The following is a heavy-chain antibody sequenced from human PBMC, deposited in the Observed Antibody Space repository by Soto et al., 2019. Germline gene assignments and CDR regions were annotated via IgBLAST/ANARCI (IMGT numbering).Heavy chain of an antibody. J-gene: IGHJ6*02. V-gene: IGHV5-51*01. CDR2: FHPGESDT. Sequence: PGESLKLSCESHGYSFTTYWITWVRQKPGKGLEWAGSFHPGESDTRYSPSFQGQVTISADRSLATAYLQWSSLQAADTAIYYCARHEATYYNFYGMDVWGQGTTVTVSS. CDR1: GYSFTTYW. CDR3: ARHEATYYNFYGMDV.